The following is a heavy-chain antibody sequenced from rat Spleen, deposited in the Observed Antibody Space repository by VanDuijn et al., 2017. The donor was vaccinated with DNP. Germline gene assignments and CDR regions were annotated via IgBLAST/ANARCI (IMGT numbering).Heavy chain of an antibody. V-gene: IGHV5S13*01. J-gene: IGHJ2*01. CDR1: GFTFNKYG. Sequence: EVQLMESGGGLVQPGRSLKLSCVASGFTFNKYGMAWVRQAPTQGLEWVASISTIGDNSYYRDSVKGRFTISRDIAKSTLYLQMNSLRSEDTATYYCARGNYPGINTFDYWGQGVMVTVSS. D-gene: IGHD1-4*01. CDR3: ARGNYPGINTFDY. CDR2: ISTIGDNS.